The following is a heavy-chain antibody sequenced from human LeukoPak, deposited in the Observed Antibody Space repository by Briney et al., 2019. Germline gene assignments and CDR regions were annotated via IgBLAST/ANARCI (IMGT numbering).Heavy chain of an antibody. D-gene: IGHD6-19*01. V-gene: IGHV4-59*01. Sequence: SETLSLTCTVSGGSISNYYWGWIRQPPGKGLEWIGYIYYSGSTNYNPSLKSRVTISVDTSKNQFSLKLSSVTAADTAVYYCARGLRQWLAFDAFDIWGQGTVVTVSS. CDR2: IYYSGST. J-gene: IGHJ3*02. CDR3: ARGLRQWLAFDAFDI. CDR1: GGSISNYY.